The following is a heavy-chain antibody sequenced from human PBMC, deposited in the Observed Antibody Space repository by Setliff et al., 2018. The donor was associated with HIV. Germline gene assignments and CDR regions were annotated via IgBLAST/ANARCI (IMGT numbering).Heavy chain of an antibody. D-gene: IGHD2-15*01. CDR3: AKSSWWEPRAY. Sequence: GGSLRLSCAVSGFTLSTFSMSWVRQAPGKGLEWVSAISSKDGSTYYADSVRGRFTISRGNSKNTLYLQMNSLRAEDTAVYYCAKSSWWEPRAYWGQGTLVTVPQ. CDR2: ISSKDGST. V-gene: IGHV3-23*01. CDR1: GFTLSTFS. J-gene: IGHJ4*02.